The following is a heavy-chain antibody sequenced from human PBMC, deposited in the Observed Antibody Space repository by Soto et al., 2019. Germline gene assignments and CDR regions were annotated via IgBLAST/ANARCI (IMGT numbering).Heavy chain of an antibody. CDR2: INHSGNT. CDR1: GGSIGTSAYY. Sequence: SENLSLTCAVSGGSIGTSAYYWGWIRQAPGKGLEWIGSINHSGNTYLSPSLKDRVTMSVDTSKNSFSLKLRSATAAATGLYDCSRRAPEGFDPWGQGTLVTVSS. J-gene: IGHJ5*02. CDR3: SRRAPEGFDP. V-gene: IGHV4-39*01.